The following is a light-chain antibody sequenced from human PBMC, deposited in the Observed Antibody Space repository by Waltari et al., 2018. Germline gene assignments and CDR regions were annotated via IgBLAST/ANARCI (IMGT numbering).Light chain of an antibody. Sequence: DIQMAQPPSTLSASVGHIATLTCRASQSVNRWLAWYQQKPGKAPELLISETSNLESGVPSRFSGSGSGKEFTLTISSLQPDDFGTYYCQQYVNYWTFGQGTKVEIK. CDR3: QQYVNYWT. CDR1: QSVNRW. CDR2: ETS. J-gene: IGKJ1*01. V-gene: IGKV1-5*03.